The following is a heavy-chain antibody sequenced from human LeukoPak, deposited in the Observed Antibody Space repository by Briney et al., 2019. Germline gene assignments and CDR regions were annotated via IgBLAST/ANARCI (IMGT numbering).Heavy chain of an antibody. J-gene: IGHJ4*02. CDR2: INPTGGST. CDR3: ARTAARRFDY. D-gene: IGHD6-6*01. CDR1: GYTFPSYF. V-gene: IGHV1-46*01. Sequence: ASVKVSCKASGYTFPSYFMHWVRQAPGQGLEWMGIINPTGGSTTYTQKFQGRVTMTRDTSTSTVYMELSSLRSDDTAVYYCARTAARRFDYWGQGTLVTVSS.